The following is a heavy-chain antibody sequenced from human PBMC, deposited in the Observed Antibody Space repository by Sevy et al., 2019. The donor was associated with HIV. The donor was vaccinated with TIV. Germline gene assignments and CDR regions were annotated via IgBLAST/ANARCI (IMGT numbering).Heavy chain of an antibody. J-gene: IGHJ1*01. CDR2: IIPIFGTA. CDR3: ARDGRAAAGTEYFQH. Sequence: SVKVSCKASGGTFSSYAISWVRQAPGQGLEWMGGIIPIFGTANYAQKFQGRVTITADESTSTAYMELSSLRSEDTAVYYCARDGRAAAGTEYFQHWGQGTLVTVSS. V-gene: IGHV1-69*13. D-gene: IGHD6-13*01. CDR1: GGTFSSYA.